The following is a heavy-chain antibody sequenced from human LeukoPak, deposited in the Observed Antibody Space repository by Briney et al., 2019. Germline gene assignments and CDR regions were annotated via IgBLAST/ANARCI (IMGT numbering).Heavy chain of an antibody. CDR2: ISAYNGNT. Sequence: ASVKVSCKASGYTFTSYGISWVRQAPGQGLEWMGWISAYNGNTNYAQKLQGRVTITTDTSTSTAYMELRSLRSDDTAVYYCARELGYCSGGSCYGLDYWGQGTLVTVSS. D-gene: IGHD2-15*01. V-gene: IGHV1-18*01. J-gene: IGHJ4*02. CDR3: ARELGYCSGGSCYGLDY. CDR1: GYTFTSYG.